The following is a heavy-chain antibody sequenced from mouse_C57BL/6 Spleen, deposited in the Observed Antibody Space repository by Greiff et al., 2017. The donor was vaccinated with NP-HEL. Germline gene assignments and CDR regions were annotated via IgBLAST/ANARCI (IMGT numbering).Heavy chain of an antibody. CDR3: ARVYYGNLYYFDY. V-gene: IGHV1-52*01. D-gene: IGHD2-1*01. CDR1: GYTFTSYW. J-gene: IGHJ2*01. CDR2: IDPSDSET. Sequence: QVQLKQPGAELVRPGSSVKLSCKASGYTFTSYWMHWVKQRPIQGLEWIGNIDPSDSETHYNQKFKDKATLTVDKSSSTAYMQLSSLTSEDSAVYYCARVYYGNLYYFDYWGQGTTLTVSS.